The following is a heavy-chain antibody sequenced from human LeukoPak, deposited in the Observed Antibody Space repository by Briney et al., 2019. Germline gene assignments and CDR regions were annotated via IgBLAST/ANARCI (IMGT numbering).Heavy chain of an antibody. CDR3: AKGYFSGNAAYYFYYMDV. V-gene: IGHV3-23*01. D-gene: IGHD4-23*01. Sequence: GGSLRLSCAASGFTFSSYWMSWVRQAPGKGLEWVSGVSGSGTYTFYTDSVKGRFTISRDNSKNTVFLQMNSLRAEDTAVYYCAKGYFSGNAAYYFYYMDVWGKGTTVTLSS. J-gene: IGHJ6*03. CDR2: VSGSGTYT. CDR1: GFTFSSYW.